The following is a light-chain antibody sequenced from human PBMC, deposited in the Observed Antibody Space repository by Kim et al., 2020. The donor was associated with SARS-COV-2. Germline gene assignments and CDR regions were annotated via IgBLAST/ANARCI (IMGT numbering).Light chain of an antibody. CDR1: RSVFSN. V-gene: IGKV3D-15*01. CDR2: GVS. Sequence: VSLGESAILSCRASRSVFSNLAWYQQKPGQAPRLLMYGVSTRPTGIPARFSGSGSGTEFTLTVSSLQSEDLAVYYCQQYDDWPLTFGGGTKVDIK. J-gene: IGKJ4*01. CDR3: QQYDDWPLT.